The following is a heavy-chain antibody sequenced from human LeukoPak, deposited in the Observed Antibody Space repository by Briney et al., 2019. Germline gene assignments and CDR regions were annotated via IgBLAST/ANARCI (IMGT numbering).Heavy chain of an antibody. D-gene: IGHD1-26*01. CDR3: ARVLVGVTLNSDY. V-gene: IGHV3-21*01. CDR1: GFTFSTYT. Sequence: GGSLRLSCAASGFTFSTYTMTWVRQAPGKGLEWVSSISSSSSYIYYADSVKGRFTISRDNAKKSLYLQMSTLRAEDTALYYCARVLVGVTLNSDYWGQGALVTVSS. J-gene: IGHJ4*02. CDR2: ISSSSSYI.